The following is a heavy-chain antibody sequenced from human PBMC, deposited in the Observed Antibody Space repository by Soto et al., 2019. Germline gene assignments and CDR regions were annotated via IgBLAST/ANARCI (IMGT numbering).Heavy chain of an antibody. CDR1: GYPVTAYY. D-gene: IGHD3-3*01. CDR2: INPATGAA. CDR3: ARGGGVGVAGSAAFYM. Sequence: QLHLVQSGAVVKKPGASVTISCWASGYPVTAYYMHRVRQAPGRGLEWMGGINPATGAAKYTQTFQGRVPMTRDTSTSTVFMELSGLTSEHTAVFYCARGGGVGVAGSAAFYMWGQGTLVTVSS. V-gene: IGHV1-2*02. J-gene: IGHJ3*02.